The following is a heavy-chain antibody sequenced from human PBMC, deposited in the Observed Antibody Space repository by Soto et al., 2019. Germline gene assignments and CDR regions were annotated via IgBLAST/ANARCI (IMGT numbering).Heavy chain of an antibody. CDR1: GASIYNGGYF. V-gene: IGHV4-39*01. D-gene: IGHD3-3*01. CDR2: IYYSGST. CDR3: ARHYDFWSAYPTGRNYYYYGLDV. Sequence: SETLSLTCSVSGASIYNGGYFWSWIRQSPGKGLEWIGHIYYSGSTYYNPSLKSRVTISVDTPKNQFSLKLSSVTAADTAVYYCARHYDFWSAYPTGRNYYYYGLDVWGQGTTVTVSS. J-gene: IGHJ6*02.